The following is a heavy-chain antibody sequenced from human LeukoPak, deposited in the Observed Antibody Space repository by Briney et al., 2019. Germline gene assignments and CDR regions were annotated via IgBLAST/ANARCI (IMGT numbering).Heavy chain of an antibody. V-gene: IGHV1-2*06. D-gene: IGHD2-2*01. CDR1: GYTFTGYY. CDR2: INPNSGGT. J-gene: IGHJ6*03. CDR3: ARVVPAAKHYYYYYYMDV. Sequence: ASVKVSCKASGYTFTGYYMHWVRQAPGQGLEWMGRINPNSGGTNYAQKFQGRVTMTRDTSISTAYMELSRLRSDDTAVYYCARVVPAAKHYYYYYYMDVWGKGTTVTVSS.